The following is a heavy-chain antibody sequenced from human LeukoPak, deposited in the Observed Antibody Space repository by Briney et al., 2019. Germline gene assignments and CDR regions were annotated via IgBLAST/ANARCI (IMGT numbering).Heavy chain of an antibody. CDR1: GFTFSRFT. CDR3: ARESSGRSGPM. V-gene: IGHV3-48*04. J-gene: IGHJ4*02. CDR2: ISGSDNTI. Sequence: GGSLRLSCAASGFTFSRFTMNWVRQAPGKGLEWVAYISGSDNTIYYADSVKGRFTISRDDAKKSLFLHMNSLRAEDTGLYYCARESSGRSGPMWGQGTLVTVSS. D-gene: IGHD3-3*01.